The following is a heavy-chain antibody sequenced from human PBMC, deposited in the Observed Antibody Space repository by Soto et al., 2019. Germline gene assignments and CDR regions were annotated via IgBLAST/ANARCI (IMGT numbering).Heavy chain of an antibody. Sequence: EVQLVESGGDLVQPGGSLRLSCAASGFTFSSSATHWVRQAPGKGLEYVSSFSSDGGNTYYANSVKGRFTISRDNSKNILYLPMGSLRAEDMAVYYFARRMDVWYAFAIWGQGTVVTVSS. CDR2: FSSDGGNT. CDR3: ARRMDVWYAFAI. D-gene: IGHD2-21*01. CDR1: GFTFSSSA. J-gene: IGHJ3*02. V-gene: IGHV3-64*01.